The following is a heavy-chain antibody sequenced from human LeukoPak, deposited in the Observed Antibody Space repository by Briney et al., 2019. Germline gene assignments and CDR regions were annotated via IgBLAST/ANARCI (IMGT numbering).Heavy chain of an antibody. CDR3: AGLSTYYGSGSYYSLGWFDP. CDR1: GGSISSDF. D-gene: IGHD3-10*01. CDR2: IYYSGST. J-gene: IGHJ5*02. V-gene: IGHV4-59*04. Sequence: SGTLSLTCVISGGSISSDFWSWIRQPPGKGLEWIGSIYYSGSTYYNPSLKSRVTISVDTSKNQFSLKLSSVTAADTAVYYCAGLSTYYGSGSYYSLGWFDPWGQGTLVTVSS.